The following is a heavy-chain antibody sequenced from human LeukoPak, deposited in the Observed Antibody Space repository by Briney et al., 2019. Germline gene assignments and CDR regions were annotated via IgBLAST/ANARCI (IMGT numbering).Heavy chain of an antibody. V-gene: IGHV4-31*03. CDR2: IFYSGSA. Sequence: SETLSLTCTVSGGSISSGGYYWNWIRQHPGKGLEWIGYIFYSGSAYYSPSLQSRVSISLDTSKNQFSLKLSSVTAADTAVYYCARFDYSNGAYWGRGTLVTVSS. D-gene: IGHD4-11*01. CDR1: GGSISSGGYY. CDR3: ARFDYSNGAY. J-gene: IGHJ4*02.